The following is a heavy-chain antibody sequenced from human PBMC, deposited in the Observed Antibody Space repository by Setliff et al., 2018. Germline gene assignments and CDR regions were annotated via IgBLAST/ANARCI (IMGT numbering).Heavy chain of an antibody. J-gene: IGHJ4*02. D-gene: IGHD3-3*01. CDR3: ATELRSPFWHFDL. CDR1: GATLSGVV. CDR2: FIPVLGKP. V-gene: IGHV1-69*04. Sequence: SVKVSCKASGATLSGVVFSWVRQAPGHGLEWMGRFIPVLGKPNYAPRFQGRLTITVDTSTGTSYMDLRSLRSDDTAIYYCATELRSPFWHFDLWGQGSLVTVYS.